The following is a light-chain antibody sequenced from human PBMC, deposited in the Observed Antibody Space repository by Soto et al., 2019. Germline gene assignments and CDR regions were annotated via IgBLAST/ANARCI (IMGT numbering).Light chain of an antibody. CDR2: GAS. CDR1: QDVMYD. CDR3: QQYRSWART. V-gene: IGKV3-15*01. J-gene: IGKJ1*01. Sequence: EIVLTQSPAALSVSPGGRATLSCRASQDVMYDLAWSQQKPGQAPRLLVSGASTRATDAPPRFRGSGSGREFKPTISSLESGDFANYYCQQYRSWARTFGQGSRVENK.